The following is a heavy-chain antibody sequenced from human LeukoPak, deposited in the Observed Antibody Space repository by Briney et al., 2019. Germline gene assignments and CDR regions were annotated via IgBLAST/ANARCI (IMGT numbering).Heavy chain of an antibody. V-gene: IGHV3-20*04. Sequence: PGGSLRLSCAASGFTFDDYGMSWVRQAPGKGLEWVSGINWNGGSTGYADSVKGRFTISRDNAKNSLYLQMNSLRAEDTALYYCARVPYDRAWQHAFDIWGQGTMVTVSS. CDR3: ARVPYDRAWQHAFDI. CDR2: INWNGGST. J-gene: IGHJ3*02. D-gene: IGHD3-22*01. CDR1: GFTFDDYG.